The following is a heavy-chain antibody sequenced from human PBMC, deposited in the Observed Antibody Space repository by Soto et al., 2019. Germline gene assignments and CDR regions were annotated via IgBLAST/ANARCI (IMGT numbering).Heavy chain of an antibody. CDR2: MFTSGST. V-gene: IGHV4-4*07. D-gene: IGHD2-21*02. CDR1: GASISSFY. CDR3: ARERLLFDIDY. Sequence: PSEPLSLTCSVSGASISSFYWRWIRQPAGKGLEWIGRMFTSGSTKYNPSLKSRVTMSVDTSKNQFSLKLRSVTAADTAVYYCARERLLFDIDYWGQGALVTVSS. J-gene: IGHJ4*02.